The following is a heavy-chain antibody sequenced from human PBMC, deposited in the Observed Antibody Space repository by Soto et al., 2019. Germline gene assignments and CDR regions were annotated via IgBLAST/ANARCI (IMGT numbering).Heavy chain of an antibody. V-gene: IGHV4-59*01. Sequence: SETLSLTCTVSGGSISSYYWSWIRQPPGKGLEWIGYIYYSGSTNYNPSLKSRVTISVDTSKNQFSLKLSSVTAADTAVYYCARAVAALGYYYYYMAVWGKGTTVTV. CDR3: ARAVAALGYYYYYMAV. CDR1: GGSISSYY. J-gene: IGHJ6*03. CDR2: IYYSGST. D-gene: IGHD6-25*01.